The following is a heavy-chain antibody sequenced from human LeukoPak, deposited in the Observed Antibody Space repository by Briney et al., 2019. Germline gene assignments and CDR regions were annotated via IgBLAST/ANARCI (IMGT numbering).Heavy chain of an antibody. D-gene: IGHD3-16*01. CDR1: GGSFSSYH. CDR2: IYNNGRT. CDR3: ARGSWGGSVAY. Sequence: SETLSLTCTVSGGSFSSYHWTWIRQPPGKGLQWIGYIYNNGRTNYNPSLTSRVTTSIDTSKNQFSLNLRSVTAADTAVYYCARGSWGGSVAYWGQGTLVTVSS. V-gene: IGHV4-59*01. J-gene: IGHJ4*02.